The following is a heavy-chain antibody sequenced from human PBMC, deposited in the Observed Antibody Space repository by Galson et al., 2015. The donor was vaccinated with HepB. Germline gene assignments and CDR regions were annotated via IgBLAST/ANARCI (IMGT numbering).Heavy chain of an antibody. J-gene: IGHJ4*02. V-gene: IGHV3-23*01. CDR3: AKVFPEKTDGWYRQALYYFDS. CDR1: GFTFSYYA. CDR2: ITPSGDNT. Sequence: SLRLSCAASGFTFSYYAMAWVRQAPGKGLEWISAITPSGDNTYSADSMQGRFFISRDNSQNTLFLQTNSRRADDTAIYFGAKVFPEKTDGWYRQALYYFDSWGQGTRVTVSS. D-gene: IGHD6-19*01.